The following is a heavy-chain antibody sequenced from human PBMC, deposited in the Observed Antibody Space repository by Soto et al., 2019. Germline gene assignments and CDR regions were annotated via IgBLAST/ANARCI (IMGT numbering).Heavy chain of an antibody. J-gene: IGHJ3*02. CDR1: GGSFSGYY. CDR2: INHSGST. Sequence: QVQLQQSGAGLLKPSETLSLTCAVYGGSFSGYYWSWLRQPPGKGLEWIGEINHSGSTNYNPSLKCRGIISVDTSKNQFSLKLISVRHAVTAVYDCVREDQDDAFDIWGQGTMGTV. V-gene: IGHV4-34*01. CDR3: VREDQDDAFDI. D-gene: IGHD2-2*01.